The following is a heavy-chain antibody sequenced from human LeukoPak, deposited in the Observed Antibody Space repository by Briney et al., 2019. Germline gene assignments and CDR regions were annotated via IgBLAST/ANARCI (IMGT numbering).Heavy chain of an antibody. J-gene: IGHJ4*02. CDR1: GFTLSRYW. D-gene: IGHD1-1*01. Sequence: PGGSLRLFCAASGFTLSRYWMTWVRQAPGKGLKWVDNIKEDGSENSYVESVKGRFTISRDNSKDSLYLQLNSLRAEDTAVYFCARQRYSDYWGQGTLVTVSS. V-gene: IGHV3-7*01. CDR3: ARQRYSDY. CDR2: IKEDGSEN.